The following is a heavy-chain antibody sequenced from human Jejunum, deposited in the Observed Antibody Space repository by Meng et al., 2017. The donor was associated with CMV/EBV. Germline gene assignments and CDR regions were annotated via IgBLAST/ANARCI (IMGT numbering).Heavy chain of an antibody. CDR2: IRYDGNNK. V-gene: IGHV3-30*02. CDR1: FTVSTYG. D-gene: IGHD6-19*01. CDR3: AKDLGASGWFETFDS. Sequence: FTVSTYGMHGVRLAPGRGLEWVAFIRYDGNNKYYTDSVKGRFTISRDNSRSTLFLQMNSLGVEDTAVYYCAKDLGASGWFETFDSWGQGTLVTVSS. J-gene: IGHJ4*02.